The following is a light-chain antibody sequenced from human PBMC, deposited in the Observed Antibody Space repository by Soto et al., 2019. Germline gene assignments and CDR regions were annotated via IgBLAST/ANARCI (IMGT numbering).Light chain of an antibody. CDR2: GAS. V-gene: IGKV3D-15*01. J-gene: IGKJ1*01. CDR3: QQYYSTPTWT. CDR1: QGIGDT. Sequence: EVVMRQSPATLAVSPGEGAPLSCRVSQGIGDTLAWYQHKPGQTPRLLIYGASTRATGIPDRFSGSGSGTDFTLTISSLQAEDVAVYYCQQYYSTPTWTFGQGTKVDIK.